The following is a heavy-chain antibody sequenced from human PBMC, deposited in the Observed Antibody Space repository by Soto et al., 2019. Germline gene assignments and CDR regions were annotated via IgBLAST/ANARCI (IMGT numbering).Heavy chain of an antibody. Sequence: EVQLVDSGGGLVQPGRSLRLSCAASGFTFDIYAMHWVRQAPGKGLEWVSSISWNSGTRGYADSVQGRFTISRDNAKNSLYLQMDSLRTEDTAFYYWAKELGGYSYGYELDHWGQGTLVAVSS. D-gene: IGHD5-18*01. CDR2: ISWNSGTR. J-gene: IGHJ4*02. CDR3: AKELGGYSYGYELDH. CDR1: GFTFDIYA. V-gene: IGHV3-9*01.